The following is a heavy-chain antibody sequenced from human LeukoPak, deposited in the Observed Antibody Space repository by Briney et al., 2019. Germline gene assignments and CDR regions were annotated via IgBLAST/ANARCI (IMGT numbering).Heavy chain of an antibody. CDR3: ARAPIAGPYYYYYYMDV. V-gene: IGHV1-8*03. CDR1: GYTFASYY. D-gene: IGHD6-13*01. J-gene: IGHJ6*03. Sequence: ASVKVSCKASGYTFASYYMHWVRQATGQGLEWMGWMNPNSGNTGYAQKFQGRVTITRNTSISTAYMELSSLRSEDTAVYYCARAPIAGPYYYYYYMDVWGKGTTVTVSS. CDR2: MNPNSGNT.